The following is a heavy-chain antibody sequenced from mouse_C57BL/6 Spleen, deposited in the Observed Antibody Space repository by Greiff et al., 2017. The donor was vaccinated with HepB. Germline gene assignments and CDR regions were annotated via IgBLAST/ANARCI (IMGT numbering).Heavy chain of an antibody. V-gene: IGHV1-31*01. Sequence: EVKLQESGPELVKPGASVKISCKASGYSFTGYYMHWVKQSHGNILDWIGYIYPYNGVSSYNQKFKGKATLTVDKSSSTAYMELRSLTSEDSAVYYCADSFGYYAMDYWGQGTSVTVSS. CDR3: ADSFGYYAMDY. CDR1: GYSFTGYY. D-gene: IGHD3-2*01. CDR2: IYPYNGVS. J-gene: IGHJ4*01.